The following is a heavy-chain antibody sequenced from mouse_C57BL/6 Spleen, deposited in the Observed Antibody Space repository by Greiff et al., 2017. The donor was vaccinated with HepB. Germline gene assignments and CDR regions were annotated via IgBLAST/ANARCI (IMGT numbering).Heavy chain of an antibody. CDR1: GYTFTDYY. J-gene: IGHJ4*01. CDR2: ISPNNGGT. Sequence: EVQLQQSGPELVKPGASVKISCKASGYTFTDYYLNWVKQSHGKSLEWIGDISPNNGGTSYNQKFKGKFTLTVDNASSTAYMVLRSLSSEGSAVYYFAKRDRTPIGTLAMDYWGQGTSVTVSS. V-gene: IGHV1-26*01. D-gene: IGHD2-5*01. CDR3: AKRDRTPIGTLAMDY.